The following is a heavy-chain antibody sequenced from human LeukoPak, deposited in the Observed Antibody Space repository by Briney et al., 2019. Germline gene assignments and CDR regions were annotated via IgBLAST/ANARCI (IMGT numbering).Heavy chain of an antibody. D-gene: IGHD5-18*01. V-gene: IGHV4-59*01. CDR3: ARGTDTAMVVDY. Sequence: SETLSLTCTVSGGSISSYYWSWIRQPPEKGLEWIGYIYYSGSTNYNPSLKSQVTISVDTSKNQFSLKLSSVTAADTAVYYCARGTDTAMVVDYWGQGTLVTVSS. J-gene: IGHJ4*02. CDR2: IYYSGST. CDR1: GGSISSYY.